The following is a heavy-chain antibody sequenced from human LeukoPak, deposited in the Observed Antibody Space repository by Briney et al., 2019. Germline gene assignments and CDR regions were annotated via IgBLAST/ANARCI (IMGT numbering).Heavy chain of an antibody. D-gene: IGHD6-13*01. CDR3: ASLYSSSWSSVDY. J-gene: IGHJ4*02. CDR2: ISSSSSTI. CDR1: GFTFSSYS. V-gene: IGHV3-48*01. Sequence: GGSLRLSCAASGFTFSSYSMNWVRQAPGKGLEWVSYISSSSSTIYYADSVKGRFTISRDNAKNSLYLQMNSLRAEDTAVYYCASLYSSSWSSVDYWGQGTLVTVSS.